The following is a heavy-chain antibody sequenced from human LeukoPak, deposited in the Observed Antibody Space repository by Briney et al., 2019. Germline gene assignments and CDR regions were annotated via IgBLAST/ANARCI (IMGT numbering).Heavy chain of an antibody. D-gene: IGHD3-10*01. J-gene: IGHJ4*02. Sequence: SETLSLTCTVSGGSISSYYWSWIRQPPGKGLEWIGYIYYSGSTNYNPSHKSRVTISVDTSKNQFSLKLSSVTAADTAVYYCARTYGSGRIFDYWGQGNLVTVSS. CDR2: IYYSGST. V-gene: IGHV4-59*01. CDR3: ARTYGSGRIFDY. CDR1: GGSISSYY.